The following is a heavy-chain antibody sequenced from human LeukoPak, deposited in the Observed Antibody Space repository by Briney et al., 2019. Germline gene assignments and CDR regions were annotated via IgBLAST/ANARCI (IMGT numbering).Heavy chain of an antibody. D-gene: IGHD4-17*01. Sequence: GGSLRLSCAASGFTFRSYSMNWVRQAPGKGLEWVAVISYDGSNKYYADSVKGRLTISRDNSKNTLYLQMNSLRAEDTAVYYCANANYGDSQFDYWGQGTLVTVSS. V-gene: IGHV3-30*18. J-gene: IGHJ4*02. CDR1: GFTFRSYS. CDR3: ANANYGDSQFDY. CDR2: ISYDGSNK.